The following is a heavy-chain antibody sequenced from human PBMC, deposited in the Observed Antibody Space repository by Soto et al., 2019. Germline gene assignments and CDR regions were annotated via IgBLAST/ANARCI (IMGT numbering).Heavy chain of an antibody. J-gene: IGHJ6*02. D-gene: IGHD3-3*02. Sequence: QVQLQESGPGLVKPSETLSLTCTVSGGSVSSGTYYWSWIRQPPGKGLEWIGYIYYSGSTNYNPSLTSRVTMSVDTSKNQFSLKLSSVTAADTAVYYCATISPIYYYGMDVWGQGTTVTVSS. CDR3: ATISPIYYYGMDV. CDR1: GGSVSSGTYY. V-gene: IGHV4-61*01. CDR2: IYYSGST.